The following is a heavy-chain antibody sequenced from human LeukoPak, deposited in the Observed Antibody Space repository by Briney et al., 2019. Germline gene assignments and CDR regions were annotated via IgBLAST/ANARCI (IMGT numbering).Heavy chain of an antibody. CDR3: ARGYCSGGSCYFDAFDI. V-gene: IGHV4-4*07. CDR2: IYTSGST. J-gene: IGHJ3*02. CDR1: GGSISNYY. D-gene: IGHD2-15*01. Sequence: SSETLSLTCTFSGGSISNYYWSWIRQPAGRGLEWIGRIYTSGSTNYNPSLKSRVALSVDTSKNQFSLELSSVTAADTAVYYCARGYCSGGSCYFDAFDIWGHGTLVTVSS.